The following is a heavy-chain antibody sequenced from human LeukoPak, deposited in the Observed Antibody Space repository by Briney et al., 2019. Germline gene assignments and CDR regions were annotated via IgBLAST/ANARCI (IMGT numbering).Heavy chain of an antibody. CDR1: GGTFSSYA. CDR2: IIPILGIA. V-gene: IGHV1-69*04. Sequence: GSSVKVSCKASGGTFSSYAISWVRQAPGQGLEWMGRIIPILGIANYAQKFQGRVTITADKSTSTAYMELSSLRSEDTAVYYCAREFRWFGEFDYWGQGTLVTVSS. J-gene: IGHJ4*02. CDR3: AREFRWFGEFDY. D-gene: IGHD3-10*01.